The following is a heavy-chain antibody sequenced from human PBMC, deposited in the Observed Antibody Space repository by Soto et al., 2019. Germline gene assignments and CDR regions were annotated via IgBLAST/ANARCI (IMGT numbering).Heavy chain of an antibody. CDR3: AKENIVVVTSGDFDY. Sequence: EVQLLESGGGLVQPGGSLRLACAATGFTFNHYAMSWVRQAPGKGLEWVSAISGGGDSAYYADSVKGRFTISRDNSKNTLFLQMNSLRAEDTALYYCAKENIVVVTSGDFDYWGQGTLVTVSS. CDR2: ISGGGDSA. CDR1: GFTFNHYA. V-gene: IGHV3-23*01. J-gene: IGHJ4*02. D-gene: IGHD2-21*02.